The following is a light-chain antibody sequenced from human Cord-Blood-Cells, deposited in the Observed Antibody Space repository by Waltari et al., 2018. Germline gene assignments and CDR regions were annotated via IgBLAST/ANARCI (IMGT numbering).Light chain of an antibody. CDR1: SGSIASNY. V-gene: IGLV6-57*01. J-gene: IGLJ3*02. CDR2: EDN. Sequence: NFMLTQPHSVSESPGKTVTISCTRSSGSIASNYVQWYQQRPGSSPTTVIYEDNQRPSGVPDRFSGSIDSSSNSASLTISGLKTDDEADYYCQSYDSIWVFGGGTKLTVL. CDR3: QSYDSIWV.